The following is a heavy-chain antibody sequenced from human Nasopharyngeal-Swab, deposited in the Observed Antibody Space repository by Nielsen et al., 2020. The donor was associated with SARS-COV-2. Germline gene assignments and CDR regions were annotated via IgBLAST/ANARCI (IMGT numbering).Heavy chain of an antibody. J-gene: IGHJ6*02. CDR1: GGSFSGYY. CDR3: ARGSPRGGGSYSWAKYYYYGMDV. D-gene: IGHD2-21*02. Sequence: SETLSLTCAVYGGSFSGYYWSWIRQPPGKGLEWFGEINHSGNTNYNPSLKSRVTISVDTSKNQFSLKLSSVTAADTAVYYCARGSPRGGGSYSWAKYYYYGMDVWGQGTTVTVSS. CDR2: INHSGNT. V-gene: IGHV4-34*01.